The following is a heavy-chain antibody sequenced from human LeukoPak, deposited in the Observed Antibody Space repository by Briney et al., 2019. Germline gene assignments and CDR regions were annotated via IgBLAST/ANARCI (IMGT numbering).Heavy chain of an antibody. CDR3: ARASYSYGFSHLDY. Sequence: GGPLRLSCAASGFTFSSYSMNWVRQAPGKGLEWVSYISSSSGTIYYADSVKGRFTISRDNAKNSLYLQMNSLRDEDTAVYYCARASYSYGFSHLDYWGQGTLVTVSS. J-gene: IGHJ4*02. CDR2: ISSSSGTI. D-gene: IGHD5-18*01. CDR1: GFTFSSYS. V-gene: IGHV3-48*02.